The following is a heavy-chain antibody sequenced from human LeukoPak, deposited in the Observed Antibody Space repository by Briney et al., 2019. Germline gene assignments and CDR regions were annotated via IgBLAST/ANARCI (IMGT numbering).Heavy chain of an antibody. CDR2: IDYSGTT. D-gene: IGHD3-10*01. Sequence: SETLSLTCTVSDVSISSYHWSWVRQPPGKGLEWIGYIDYSGTTSYNPSLKSRVTISVDTSKNQFSLRVRSVSAADTAVYYCARATFMFRGVPLEPDAFDTWGQGTMVSVSS. CDR3: ARATFMFRGVPLEPDAFDT. CDR1: DVSISSYH. J-gene: IGHJ3*02. V-gene: IGHV4-59*01.